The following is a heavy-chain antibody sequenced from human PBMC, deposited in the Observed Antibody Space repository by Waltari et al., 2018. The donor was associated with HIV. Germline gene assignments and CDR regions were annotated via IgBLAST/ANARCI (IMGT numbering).Heavy chain of an antibody. D-gene: IGHD3-10*01. CDR2: AIPMFGTA. Sequence: QVQLVQSGAEVKKPGSSVKVSCKASGGAFVSHTINWVRRAPGQGLEWMGRAIPMFGTANYAQKFQGRVTITADKSTSTAYMELNGLRFDDTAVYYCASARETMGVDFDSWGQGTLVTVS. V-gene: IGHV1-69*08. CDR3: ASARETMGVDFDS. J-gene: IGHJ5*01. CDR1: GGAFVSHT.